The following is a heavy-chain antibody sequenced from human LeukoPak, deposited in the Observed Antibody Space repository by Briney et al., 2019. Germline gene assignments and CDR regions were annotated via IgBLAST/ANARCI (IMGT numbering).Heavy chain of an antibody. CDR3: ARDLAYCSSANCYAPFDY. J-gene: IGHJ4*02. CDR1: GYSISSDYY. CDR2: FHHTGST. Sequence: PSETLSLTCTVSGYSISSDYYWGWIRQPPGQGLEWIGRFHHTGSTYYNPSLKSRVTISVDTSKNHFSLKLSSVTAADTAVYYCARDLAYCSSANCYAPFDYWGQGTLVTVSS. D-gene: IGHD2-2*01. V-gene: IGHV4-38-2*02.